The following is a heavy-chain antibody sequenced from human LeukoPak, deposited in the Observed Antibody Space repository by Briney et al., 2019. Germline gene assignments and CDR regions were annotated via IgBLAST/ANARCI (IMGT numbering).Heavy chain of an antibody. D-gene: IGHD4-17*01. J-gene: IGHJ4*02. CDR2: ISWNSGSI. Sequence: GRSLRLSCAASGFTFDDYAMHWVRQAPGKGLEWVSGISWNSGSIGYADSVKGRFTISRDNAKNSLYLQMNSLRAEDTALYYCAEDSDGDYLDYWGQGTLVTVSS. CDR1: GFTFDDYA. V-gene: IGHV3-9*01. CDR3: AEDSDGDYLDY.